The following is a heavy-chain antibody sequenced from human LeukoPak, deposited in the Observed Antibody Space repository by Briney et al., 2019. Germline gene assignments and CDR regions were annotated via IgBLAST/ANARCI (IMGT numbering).Heavy chain of an antibody. CDR3: ARDPRSAAAGPIDY. D-gene: IGHD6-13*01. J-gene: IGHJ4*02. CDR1: GFIFSSYW. V-gene: IGHV3-74*01. CDR2: INSDGSST. Sequence: PGGSLRLSCAASGFIFSSYWMHWVRQAPGKGLVWVSRINSDGSSTSYADSVKGRFTISRDNAKNTLYLQMNSLRAEDTAVYYCARDPRSAAAGPIDYWGQGTLVTVSS.